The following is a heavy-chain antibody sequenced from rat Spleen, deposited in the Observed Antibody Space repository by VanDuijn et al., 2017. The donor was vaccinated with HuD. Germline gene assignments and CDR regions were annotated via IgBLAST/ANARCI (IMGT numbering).Heavy chain of an antibody. CDR2: IWTGGNT. CDR1: GFSLTSYN. CDR3: ARAPLRYVMDA. V-gene: IGHV2-30*01. D-gene: IGHD3-1*01. J-gene: IGHJ4*01. Sequence: QVQLKESGPGLVQPSQTLSLTCTVSGFSLTSYNVHWVRQPTGKGLEWMGVIWTGGNTDYNSALKSRLSISRDTSKSQVFLKMNSLQTKYIATYYVARAPLRYVMDAWGQGASVTVSS.